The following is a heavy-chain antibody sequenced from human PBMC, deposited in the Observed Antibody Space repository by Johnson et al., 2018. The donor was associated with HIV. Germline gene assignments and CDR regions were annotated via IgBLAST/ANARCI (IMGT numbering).Heavy chain of an antibody. CDR1: GFTFDDYA. CDR3: AREGVWNYNHDAFYI. D-gene: IGHD1-7*01. V-gene: IGHV3-9*01. J-gene: IGHJ3*02. Sequence: VQLVESGGGLVQPGRSLRLSCAASGFTFDDYAMHWVRQAPGKGLEWVSGISWNSGSIGYADSVKGRFTISRDNAKNSLYLQMNSLRAEDTALYDCAREGVWNYNHDAFYIWGQGTMVTVSS. CDR2: ISWNSGSI.